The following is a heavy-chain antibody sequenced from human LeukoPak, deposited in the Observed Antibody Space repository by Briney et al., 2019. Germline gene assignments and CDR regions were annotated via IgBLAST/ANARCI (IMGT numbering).Heavy chain of an antibody. J-gene: IGHJ4*02. CDR3: ARLVAATGNFDY. CDR2: IYHSGST. CDR1: GGSISSGGYS. V-gene: IGHV4-30-2*01. D-gene: IGHD6-13*01. Sequence: SETLSLTCAVSGGSISSGGYSWSWIGQPPGKGLEWIGCIYHSGSTYYNPSLKSRVTISVDRSKNQSSLKLSSVTAADTAVYYCARLVAATGNFDYWGQGTLVTVSS.